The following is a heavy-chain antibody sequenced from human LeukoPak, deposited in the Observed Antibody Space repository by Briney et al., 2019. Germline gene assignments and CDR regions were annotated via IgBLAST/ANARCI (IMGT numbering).Heavy chain of an antibody. Sequence: GGSLRLSCAASGFTFSSYAMHWVRQAPGKGLEWVAVISYDGSNKYYADSVKGRFTISRDNSKNTLYLQMNSLRDEDTAVYYCAKLATGRKWLLLISFDYWGQGTLVTVSS. CDR1: GFTFSSYA. D-gene: IGHD3-22*01. CDR3: AKLATGRKWLLLISFDY. V-gene: IGHV3-30-3*02. CDR2: ISYDGSNK. J-gene: IGHJ4*02.